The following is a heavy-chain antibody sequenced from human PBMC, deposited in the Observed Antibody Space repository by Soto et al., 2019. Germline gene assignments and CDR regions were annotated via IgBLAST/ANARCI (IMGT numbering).Heavy chain of an antibody. D-gene: IGHD6-25*01. CDR3: AMSKYRSVSDI. J-gene: IGHJ3*02. CDR1: GYSLTSYR. Sequence: PGESRKISCKGCGYSLTSYRMGWGRQMPGIGLEFLGIINTDDSSTRYSPSFQEQATISDDNSSSTAYPQSSTPKASYTAMYYCAMSKYRSVSDIWGQGTMVTVSS. CDR2: INTDDSST. V-gene: IGHV5-51*03.